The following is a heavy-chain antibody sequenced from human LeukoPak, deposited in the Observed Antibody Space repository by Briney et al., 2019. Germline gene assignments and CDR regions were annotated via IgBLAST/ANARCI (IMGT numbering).Heavy chain of an antibody. J-gene: IGHJ5*02. Sequence: ASVKVSCKASGGTFSSYAISWVRQAPGQGLEWMGGIIPIFGTANYAQKFQGRVTITTDESTSTAYMELSSLRSEDTAVYYCARGAAAGRSCFDPWGQGTLVTVSS. CDR3: ARGAAAGRSCFDP. CDR2: IIPIFGTA. V-gene: IGHV1-69*05. D-gene: IGHD6-13*01. CDR1: GGTFSSYA.